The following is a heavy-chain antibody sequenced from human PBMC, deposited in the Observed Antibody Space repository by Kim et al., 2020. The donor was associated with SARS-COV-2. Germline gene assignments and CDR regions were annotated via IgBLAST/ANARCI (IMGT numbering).Heavy chain of an antibody. CDR2: VHNSGTT. CDR1: GGSISTVDYY. J-gene: IGHJ4*02. CDR3: ARGLVVTDNYFDS. Sequence: SETLSLTCVVSGGSISTVDYYWNWIRQSPGKGLEWIGYVHNSGTTNYNPSLESRATISRHSSKNQFSLKLKSVTVADTAFYYCARGLVVTDNYFDSWGPG. D-gene: IGHD2-15*01. V-gene: IGHV4-30-4*01.